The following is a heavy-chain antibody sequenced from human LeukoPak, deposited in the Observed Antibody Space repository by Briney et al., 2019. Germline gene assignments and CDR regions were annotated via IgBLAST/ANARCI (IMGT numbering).Heavy chain of an antibody. D-gene: IGHD3-3*01. CDR1: GGTFSSYA. V-gene: IGHV1-69*13. J-gene: IGHJ5*02. CDR2: IIPIFGTA. Sequence: ASVKVSCKASGGTFSSYAISWVRQAPGQGREWMGGIIPIFGTANYAQKFQGRVTITADESTSTAYMELSSLRSEDTAVYYCARVRHYDLNWFDPWGQGTLVTVSS. CDR3: ARVRHYDLNWFDP.